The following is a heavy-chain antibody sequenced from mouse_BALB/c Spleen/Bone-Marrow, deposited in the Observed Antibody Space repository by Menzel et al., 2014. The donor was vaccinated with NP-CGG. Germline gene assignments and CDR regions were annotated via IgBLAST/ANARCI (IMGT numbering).Heavy chain of an antibody. Sequence: VQLQQSGAELVRPGTSVKVSCKASGYAFTNYLIEWVKQRPGQGLEWIGVINPGSGGANYNEKFKGKATLTADKSSSTAYMQLSSLTSDDSAVYFCAREWTARAVDFWSQGTTRTVAS. CDR3: AREWTARAVDF. CDR2: INPGSGGA. D-gene: IGHD3-2*01. J-gene: IGHJ2*01. V-gene: IGHV1-54*01. CDR1: GYAFTNYL.